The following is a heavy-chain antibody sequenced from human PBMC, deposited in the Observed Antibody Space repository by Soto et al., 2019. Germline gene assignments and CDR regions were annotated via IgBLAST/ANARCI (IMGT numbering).Heavy chain of an antibody. CDR1: GFTFSSYE. Sequence: GGSLRLSCAASGFTFSSYEMNWVRQAPGKGLEWVSYISSSGSTIYYADSVKGRFTISRDNAKNSLYLQMNSLRAEDTAVYYCAGSTVTTSYWGQGTLVTVSS. CDR2: ISSSGSTI. J-gene: IGHJ4*02. V-gene: IGHV3-48*03. CDR3: AGSTVTTSY. D-gene: IGHD4-4*01.